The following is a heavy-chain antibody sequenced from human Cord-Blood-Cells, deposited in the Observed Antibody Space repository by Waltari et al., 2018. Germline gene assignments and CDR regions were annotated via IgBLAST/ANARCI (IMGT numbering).Heavy chain of an antibody. CDR1: GGSFSGYY. J-gene: IGHJ3*02. CDR2: INHSGRT. V-gene: IGHV4-34*01. D-gene: IGHD3-3*01. Sequence: QVQLQQWGAGLLKPSETLSLTCAVYGGSFSGYYWSWIRPPPGKGLEWIGEINHSGRTNYNPSLKSRVTISVDTSKNQFSLKLSSVTAADTAVYYCARATIFGVVINAFDIWGQGTMVTVSS. CDR3: ARATIFGVVINAFDI.